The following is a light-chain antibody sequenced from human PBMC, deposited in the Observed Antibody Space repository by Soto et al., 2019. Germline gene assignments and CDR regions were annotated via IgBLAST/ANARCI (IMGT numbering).Light chain of an antibody. Sequence: EVVLTPSPGTLSLSPGSRATLPCRGSQNIIDNYLAWFQQKPGQAPRLLISAASSRATGIPDSFCGSGSATDFTLTINRLQPEDFAMYYCQQYSGSPTFGEGTKVDNK. V-gene: IGKV3-20*01. CDR3: QQYSGSPT. CDR2: AAS. CDR1: QNIIDNY. J-gene: IGKJ4*01.